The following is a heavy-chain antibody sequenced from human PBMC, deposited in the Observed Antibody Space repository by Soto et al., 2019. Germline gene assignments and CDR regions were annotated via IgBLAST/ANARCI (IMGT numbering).Heavy chain of an antibody. CDR2: IIPILGIA. CDR1: GGTFSSYT. J-gene: IGHJ6*02. D-gene: IGHD3-10*01. V-gene: IGHV1-69*08. Sequence: QVQLVQSGAEVKKPGSSVKVSCKASGGTFSSYTISWVRQAPGQGLEWMGRIIPILGIANYAQKFQGRVTITADKSTCTAYMDLSSLTSEDKAVYYCARDSGSGKGYHYCMDVRGQGTTVTVTS. CDR3: ARDSGSGKGYHYCMDV.